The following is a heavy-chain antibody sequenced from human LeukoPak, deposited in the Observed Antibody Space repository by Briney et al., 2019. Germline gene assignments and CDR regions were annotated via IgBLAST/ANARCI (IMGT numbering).Heavy chain of an antibody. V-gene: IGHV4-30-4*01. D-gene: IGHD3-22*01. Sequence: SSETLSLTCTVSGGSISSGDYYWSWIRQPPGKGLEWIGYIYYSGSTYYNPSLKSRVTISVDTSKNQFSLKLSSVTAADTAVYYCARGRVNYYDSSGPGRYFDYWGQGTLVTVSS. J-gene: IGHJ4*02. CDR2: IYYSGST. CDR1: GGSISSGDYY. CDR3: ARGRVNYYDSSGPGRYFDY.